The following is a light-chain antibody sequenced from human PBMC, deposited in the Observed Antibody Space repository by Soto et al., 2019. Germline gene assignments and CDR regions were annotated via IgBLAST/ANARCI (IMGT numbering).Light chain of an antibody. J-gene: IGKJ1*01. CDR1: QSVSSN. V-gene: IGKV3-15*01. CDR2: GAS. CDR3: HQYNNWPSWT. Sequence: EIVMTQSPATLSVSPGERATLSCRASQSVSSNLAWYQQKPGQAPRLLIYGASTRATGIPARFSGSGSGTEFILTISSLQSEDFAVYYCHQYNNWPSWTFGQGTKVEIK.